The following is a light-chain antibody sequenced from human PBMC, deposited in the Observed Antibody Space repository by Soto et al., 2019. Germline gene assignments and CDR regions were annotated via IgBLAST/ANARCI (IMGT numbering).Light chain of an antibody. Sequence: DTQMTQSPSSLAASVGDRLSITCRASQNVRSYVNWYQQKPGKAPNLIIYETSTLESGVPSRFSGDGYWTDFTLSISSLQPEEFAIYYCQQTFSTPRTFGQGTKVEI. CDR1: QNVRSY. V-gene: IGKV1-39*01. CDR3: QQTFSTPRT. CDR2: ETS. J-gene: IGKJ1*01.